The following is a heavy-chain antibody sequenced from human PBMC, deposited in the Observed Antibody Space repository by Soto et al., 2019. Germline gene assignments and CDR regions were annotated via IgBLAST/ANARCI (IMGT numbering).Heavy chain of an antibody. Sequence: QVHLIQSGAEVKKPGSSVKVSCKAAGGTFNTYTLIWVRQAPGHGLEWMGRIIPMLTVTNSAQKFQGRLTLTADKSTGTAFMELTSLRSDDTAVYYCCIGSSSAQTFDVWGQGTMVTVSS. CDR1: GGTFNTYT. D-gene: IGHD6-6*01. CDR3: CIGSSSAQTFDV. CDR2: IIPMLTVT. J-gene: IGHJ3*01. V-gene: IGHV1-69*02.